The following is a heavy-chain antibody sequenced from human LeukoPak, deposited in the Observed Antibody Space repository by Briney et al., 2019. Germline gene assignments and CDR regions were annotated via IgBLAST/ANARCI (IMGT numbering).Heavy chain of an antibody. V-gene: IGHV3-30*18. CDR1: GFTFSSYG. D-gene: IGHD6-13*01. CDR3: AKDYRAAASPSPSWFDP. Sequence: GGSLRLSCAASGFTFSSYGMHWVRQAPGKGLEWVAVISYDGSNRYYADSVKGLFTISRDNSMNTLYLQMNSLRVEDTAVYYCAKDYRAAASPSPSWFDPWGQGTLVTVSS. J-gene: IGHJ5*02. CDR2: ISYDGSNR.